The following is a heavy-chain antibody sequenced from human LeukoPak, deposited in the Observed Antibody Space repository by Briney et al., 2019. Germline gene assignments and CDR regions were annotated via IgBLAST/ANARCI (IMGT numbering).Heavy chain of an antibody. V-gene: IGHV4-39*01. J-gene: IGHJ4*02. D-gene: IGHD3-10*01. CDR3: ARSGTTMVRGVMSFDY. Sequence: SETLSLTCTVSGGSISSSSYYWGWICQPPGKGLEWIGSIYYSGSTYYNPSLKSRVTISVDTSKNQFSLKLSSVTAADSAVYYCARSGTTMVRGVMSFDYWGQGTLVTVSS. CDR1: GGSISSSSYY. CDR2: IYYSGST.